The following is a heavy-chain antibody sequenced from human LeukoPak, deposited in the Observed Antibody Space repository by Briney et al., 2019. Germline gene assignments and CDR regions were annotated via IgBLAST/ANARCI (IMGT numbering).Heavy chain of an antibody. CDR2: IYPGDSDT. D-gene: IGHD3-22*01. J-gene: IGHJ4*02. CDR3: ARLRWPYYYDSSGYPYYFDY. CDR1: GYSFTSYW. Sequence: GESLQISCKGSGYSFTSYWIGWVRQMPGKGLEWMGIIYPGDSDTRYSPSFQGQVTISADKSISTAYLQWSSLKASDTAMYYCARLRWPYYYDSSGYPYYFDYWGQGTLVTVSS. V-gene: IGHV5-51*01.